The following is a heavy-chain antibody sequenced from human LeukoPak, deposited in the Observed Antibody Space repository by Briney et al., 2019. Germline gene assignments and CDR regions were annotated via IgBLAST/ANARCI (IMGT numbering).Heavy chain of an antibody. CDR2: IYTSGST. CDR3: ARGAPDYYDSSGMGLDY. Sequence: SETLSLTCTVSGGSISSYYWSWLRQPAGKGLEWIGRIYTSGSTNYNPSLKSRVTMSVDTSKNQFSLKLSSVTAADTAVYYCARGAPDYYDSSGMGLDYWGQGTLVTVSS. CDR1: GGSISSYY. J-gene: IGHJ4*02. D-gene: IGHD3-22*01. V-gene: IGHV4-4*07.